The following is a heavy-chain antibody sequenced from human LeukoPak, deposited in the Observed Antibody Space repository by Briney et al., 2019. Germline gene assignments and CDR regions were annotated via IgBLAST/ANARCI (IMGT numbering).Heavy chain of an antibody. CDR2: IYYSGST. J-gene: IGHJ3*02. D-gene: IGHD6-19*01. Sequence: SETLSLTCTVSGGSISSYYWSWIRQPPGKGLEWIGYIYYSGSTNYNPSLKSRVTISVDTSKNQFSLNLSSVTAADTAVYYCARDRSGGWQGTFDIWGQGTMVTVSS. CDR1: GGSISSYY. V-gene: IGHV4-59*01. CDR3: ARDRSGGWQGTFDI.